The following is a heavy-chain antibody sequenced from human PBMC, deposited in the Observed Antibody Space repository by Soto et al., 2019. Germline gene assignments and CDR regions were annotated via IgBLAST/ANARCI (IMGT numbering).Heavy chain of an antibody. D-gene: IGHD4-17*01. CDR3: TTSVRFHGDYDY. V-gene: IGHV3-15*01. CDR2: MKSKADGGTT. CDR1: TITFNNAW. J-gene: IGHJ4*02. Sequence: GGSLRLSCAVSTITFNNAWMSWVRQAPGKGLEWVGHMKSKADGGTTDYAAPVTGRFTISRDESKNTLYLQMDSLKTEDTAVYYCTTSVRFHGDYDYWGQGTLVTVS.